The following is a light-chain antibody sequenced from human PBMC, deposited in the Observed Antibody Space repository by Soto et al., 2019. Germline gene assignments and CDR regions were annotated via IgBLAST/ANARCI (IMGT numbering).Light chain of an antibody. V-gene: IGLV2-23*02. CDR3: RSYAGSTTYV. Sequence: QSVLTQPASVSGSPGQSITISCTGTSSDVGTYNLVSWYQQHPGKAPKLMIYEVSKRPSGVSNRFSGSKSGNTASLTISGLQAEDEADYYCRSYAGSTTYVFRTGTKVPVL. CDR1: SSDVGTYNL. J-gene: IGLJ1*01. CDR2: EVS.